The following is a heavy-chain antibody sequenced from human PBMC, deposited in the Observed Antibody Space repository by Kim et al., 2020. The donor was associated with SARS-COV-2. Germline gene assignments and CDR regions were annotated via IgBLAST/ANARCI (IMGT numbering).Heavy chain of an antibody. CDR3: ARGSSGRACDY. CDR1: GGSISSSSYY. Sequence: SETLSLTCTVSGGSISSSSYYWGWIRQPPGKGLEWIGSIYYSGSTYYNPSLKSRVTISVDTSKNQFSLKLSSVTAADTAVYYCARGSSGRACDYWGQGTLVTVSS. CDR2: IYYSGST. D-gene: IGHD1-26*01. V-gene: IGHV4-39*01. J-gene: IGHJ4*02.